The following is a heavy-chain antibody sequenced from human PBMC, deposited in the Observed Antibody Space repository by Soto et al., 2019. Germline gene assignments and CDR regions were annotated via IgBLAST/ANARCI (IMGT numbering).Heavy chain of an antibody. Sequence: GESLKISCKASGYSFSHNYIAWVRQMPGKGLEWMGIIYPADSDTRYSPSFQGQVTISADKSISTVSLQWSSLKASDTAMYYCARHTIPGWSEFGMDVWGQGTTVTVSS. CDR1: GYSFSHNY. D-gene: IGHD6-19*01. CDR2: IYPADSDT. J-gene: IGHJ6*02. CDR3: ARHTIPGWSEFGMDV. V-gene: IGHV5-51*01.